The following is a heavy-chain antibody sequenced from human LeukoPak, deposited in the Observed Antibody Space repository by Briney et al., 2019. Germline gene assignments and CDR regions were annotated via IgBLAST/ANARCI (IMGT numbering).Heavy chain of an antibody. CDR1: GGSISSYY. J-gene: IGHJ4*02. Sequence: SETLSLTCTVSGGSISSYYWSWIRQPPGKGLEWIGYIYYSGSTSYNPSLKSRVTISVDTSKNQFSLKLSSVTAADTAVYYCARDESFDYWGQGTLVTVSS. CDR2: IYYSGST. V-gene: IGHV4-59*01. CDR3: ARDESFDY.